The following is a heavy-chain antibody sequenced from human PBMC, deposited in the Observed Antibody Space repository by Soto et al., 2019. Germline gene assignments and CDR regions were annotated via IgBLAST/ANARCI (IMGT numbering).Heavy chain of an antibody. CDR2: ISGSGGST. D-gene: IGHD3-9*01. CDR3: AKAYYDVLSSIPHSGASDI. J-gene: IGHJ3*02. Sequence: EVQLLESGGGLVQPGGSLRLSCAASGFTFSSYAMSWVRQAPGKGLEWVSDISGSGGSTYYADSVKGRFTISRDNSKNTLYLQMNSLRAEDTAVYYCAKAYYDVLSSIPHSGASDIWGQGTMVTVSS. V-gene: IGHV3-23*01. CDR1: GFTFSSYA.